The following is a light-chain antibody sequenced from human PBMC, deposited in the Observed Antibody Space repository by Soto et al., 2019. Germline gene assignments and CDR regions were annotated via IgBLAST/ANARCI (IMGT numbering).Light chain of an antibody. CDR3: QQYGGSPFT. CDR2: AAS. CDR1: QSVADNY. V-gene: IGKV3-20*01. Sequence: EIVLTQSPGTLSLSPGDRATLSCKASQSVADNYLAWYQQKPGQAPRLLIYAASRRAIGIPDTFSGSGSGTDFTLTITRLEPEDFALYYCQQYGGSPFTFGPGTKVDIK. J-gene: IGKJ3*01.